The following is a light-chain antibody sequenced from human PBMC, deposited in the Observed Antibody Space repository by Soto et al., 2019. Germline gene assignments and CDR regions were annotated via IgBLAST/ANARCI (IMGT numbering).Light chain of an antibody. CDR1: QSVLYNSNNKNY. J-gene: IGKJ4*01. CDR2: WAS. CDR3: QQYYVIPVT. V-gene: IGKV4-1*01. Sequence: DIVMTQSPDSLAVSLGERATINCKSSQSVLYNSNNKNYLAWYQQKPGQPPKLLFYWASARESGVPDRFGGSGSGTDFTLTISSLQAEDVAIYHCQQYYVIPVTFDGGTKVEIK.